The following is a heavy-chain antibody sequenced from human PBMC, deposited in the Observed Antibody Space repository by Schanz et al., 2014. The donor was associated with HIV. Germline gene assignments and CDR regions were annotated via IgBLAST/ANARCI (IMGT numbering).Heavy chain of an antibody. D-gene: IGHD1-7*01. V-gene: IGHV1-2*02. CDR2: INPKSGGI. CDR3: ARLELLE. Sequence: QVQLVQSGAEMKKPGASVKVSCKASGYTFTGYWIHWVRQAPGQGLEWMGWINPKSGGINYGQKFHGRVTMTRDTSISTAYMELSRLRSDDTAVYYCARLELLEWGQGTLVTVSS. J-gene: IGHJ4*02. CDR1: GYTFTGYW.